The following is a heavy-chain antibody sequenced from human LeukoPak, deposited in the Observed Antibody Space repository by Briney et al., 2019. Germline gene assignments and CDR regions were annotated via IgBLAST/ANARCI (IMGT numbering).Heavy chain of an antibody. Sequence: PGGSLRLSCAASGFTFSSYEMNWVRQAPGKGLEWVSYISSSGSTIYYADSVKGRFTISRDNAKNSLYLQMNSLRAEDTAVYYCARARNRRSSNWGQGTLVTVSS. D-gene: IGHD2-15*01. CDR1: GFTFSSYE. V-gene: IGHV3-48*03. CDR2: ISSSGSTI. J-gene: IGHJ4*02. CDR3: ARARNRRSSN.